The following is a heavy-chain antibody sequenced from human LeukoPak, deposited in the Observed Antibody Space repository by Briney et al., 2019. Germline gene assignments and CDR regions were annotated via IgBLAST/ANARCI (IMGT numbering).Heavy chain of an antibody. V-gene: IGHV1-46*03. J-gene: IGHJ3*02. CDR1: GYTFTSYY. CDR3: AREGIRYCSGGSCYSDAFDI. CDR2: INPSGGST. Sequence: ASVKVSCKASGYTFTSYYMHRVRQAPGRGLEWMGIINPSGGSTSYAQKFQGRVTMTRDTSTSTVYMELSSLRSEDTAVYYCAREGIRYCSGGSCYSDAFDIWGQGTMVTVSS. D-gene: IGHD2-15*01.